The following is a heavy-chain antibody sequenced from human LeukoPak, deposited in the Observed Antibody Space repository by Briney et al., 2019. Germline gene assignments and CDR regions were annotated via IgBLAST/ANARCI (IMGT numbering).Heavy chain of an antibody. Sequence: GGSLRLSCSASGFTFNRFYLHWVRQAPGKGLEFVSHISSNGATTYYADSVKGRFTISRDNSKNTLYLQMNSLRAEDTAVYYCAKDPYYYDSSGYYPPTPQDYWGQGTLVTVSS. J-gene: IGHJ4*02. D-gene: IGHD3-22*01. CDR2: ISSNGATT. V-gene: IGHV3-64*04. CDR1: GFTFNRFY. CDR3: AKDPYYYDSSGYYPPTPQDY.